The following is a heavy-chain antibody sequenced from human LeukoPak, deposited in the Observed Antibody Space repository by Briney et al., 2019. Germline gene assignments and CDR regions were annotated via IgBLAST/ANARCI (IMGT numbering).Heavy chain of an antibody. Sequence: ASVKVSCKASGYTFTNNGFSWVRQAPGQGLEWMGWISAYNGYTHYAQNFQRRVPLPTDTSTSTAYMELRSLRSDDTAVYYCARGLGNYPEIPLDYWGQGTRVTVSS. CDR2: ISAYNGYT. V-gene: IGHV1-18*01. CDR3: ARGLGNYPEIPLDY. CDR1: GYTFTNNG. J-gene: IGHJ4*02. D-gene: IGHD3-16*02.